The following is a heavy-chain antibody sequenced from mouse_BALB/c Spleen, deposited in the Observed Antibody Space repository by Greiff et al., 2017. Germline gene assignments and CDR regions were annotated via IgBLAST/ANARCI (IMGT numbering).Heavy chain of an antibody. J-gene: IGHJ3*01. CDR3: TRWGRRAWFAY. CDR2: IYPGSGST. CDR1: GYTFTSYW. Sequence: LQQPGSELVRPGASVKLSCKASGYTFTSYWMHWVKQRPGQGLEWIGNIYPGSGSTNYDEKFKSKATLTVDTSSSTAYMQLSSLTSEDSAVYYCTRWGRRAWFAYWGQGTLVTVSA. D-gene: IGHD1-1*01. V-gene: IGHV1S22*01.